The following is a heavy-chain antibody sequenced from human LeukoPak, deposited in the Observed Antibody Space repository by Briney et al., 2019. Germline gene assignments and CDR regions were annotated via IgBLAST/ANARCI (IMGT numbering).Heavy chain of an antibody. D-gene: IGHD5-18*01. CDR3: ATVWGYSYGFGY. CDR1: GYTLTELS. V-gene: IGHV1-24*01. Sequence: ASVKVSCKVSGYTLTELSIHWVRQAPGKGLEWMGGFDPEDGETIYAQKFQGRVTMTEDTSTDTAYMELSSLRSEDTAVYYCATVWGYSYGFGYWGQGTLVTVSS. J-gene: IGHJ4*02. CDR2: FDPEDGET.